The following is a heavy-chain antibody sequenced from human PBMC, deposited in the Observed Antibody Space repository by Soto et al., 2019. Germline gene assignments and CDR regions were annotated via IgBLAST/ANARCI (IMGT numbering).Heavy chain of an antibody. CDR2: INPGGVST. Sequence: QVQLVQSGAEVKKPGASVKVSCKASGYTFTSYYMHWVRQAPGQGLEWMGVINPGGVSTNYAQKFQDRLTVTSDTSTSTVHMELSSLRSEDTAVYFCARGGNGDIVGYWHFDLWGRGTLVDVSS. D-gene: IGHD4-17*01. J-gene: IGHJ2*01. CDR3: ARGGNGDIVGYWHFDL. V-gene: IGHV1-46*01. CDR1: GYTFTSYY.